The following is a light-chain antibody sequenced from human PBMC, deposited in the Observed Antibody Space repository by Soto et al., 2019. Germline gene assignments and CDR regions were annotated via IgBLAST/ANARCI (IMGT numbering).Light chain of an antibody. V-gene: IGLV2-14*01. J-gene: IGLJ2*01. CDR1: SSDVGGYHY. Sequence: QSALTQPASVSGSPGQSITISCTGTSSDVGGYHYVSWYQQHPGKAPKLMIYEVTNRPTGVSNRFSASKSGNTASLTISGLQAEDEAHYNCSSYTTTYTVVFGGGTKLTVL. CDR3: SSYTTTYTVV. CDR2: EVT.